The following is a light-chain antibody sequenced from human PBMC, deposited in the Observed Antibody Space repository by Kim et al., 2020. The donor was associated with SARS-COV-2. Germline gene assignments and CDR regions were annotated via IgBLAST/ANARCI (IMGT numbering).Light chain of an antibody. CDR3: QHYNSYPYT. Sequence: IHMTQSPSTLSASVGDSVTITCRASQNIGTWLAWYQHQPGKAPKLLIYQASTLEGGVPSRFSGSGSGAEFSLTIGSLQPDDFAIYYCQHYNSYPYTFGQGTKLE. CDR2: QAS. J-gene: IGKJ2*01. V-gene: IGKV1-5*01. CDR1: QNIGTW.